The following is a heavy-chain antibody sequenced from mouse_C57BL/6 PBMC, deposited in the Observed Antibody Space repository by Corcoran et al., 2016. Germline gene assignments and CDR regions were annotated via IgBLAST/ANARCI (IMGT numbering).Heavy chain of an antibody. J-gene: IGHJ3*01. V-gene: IGHV1-34*01. CDR1: GYTFTDYY. D-gene: IGHD2-9*01. Sequence: EVQLQQSGPELVKPGASVKMSCKASGYTFTDYYMHWVKQSHGKSLEWIGYIYPNNGGNGYKPTFKGKSTLTVAKSASTTYMELRSLTSEDSAVYHCARWPTMVTTDGTWFAYGGQGTLVTVSA. CDR3: ARWPTMVTTDGTWFAY. CDR2: IYPNNGGN.